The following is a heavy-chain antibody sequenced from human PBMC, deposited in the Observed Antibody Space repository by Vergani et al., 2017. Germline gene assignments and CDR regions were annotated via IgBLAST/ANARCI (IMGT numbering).Heavy chain of an antibody. Sequence: QVQLQQWGAGLLKPSETLSLTCAVYGGSFSGYYWSWIRQHPGKGLEWIGYIYYSGSTHYNPSLKSRVTISVDTSKNQFSLKLSSVTAADTAVYYCASDPELGISSNGIDYWGQGTLVTVSS. D-gene: IGHD7-27*01. CDR1: GGSFSGYY. CDR2: IYYSGST. CDR3: ASDPELGISSNGIDY. V-gene: IGHV4-34*01. J-gene: IGHJ4*02.